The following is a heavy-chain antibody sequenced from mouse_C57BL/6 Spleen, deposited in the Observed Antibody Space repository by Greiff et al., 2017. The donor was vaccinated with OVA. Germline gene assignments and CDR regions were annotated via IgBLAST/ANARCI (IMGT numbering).Heavy chain of an antibody. Sequence: VQLQQSGPELVKPGASVKIPCKASGYTFTDYNMDWVQQSHGKSLEWIGDINPNNGGTIYNQKFKGKATLTVDKSSSTAYMELRSLTSEDTAVYYCARWGYGSSYNYAMDYWGQGASVTVSS. J-gene: IGHJ4*01. CDR2: INPNNGGT. V-gene: IGHV1-18*01. D-gene: IGHD1-1*01. CDR3: ARWGYGSSYNYAMDY. CDR1: GYTFTDYN.